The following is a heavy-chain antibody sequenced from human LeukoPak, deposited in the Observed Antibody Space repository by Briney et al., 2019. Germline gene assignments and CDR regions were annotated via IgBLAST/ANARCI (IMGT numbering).Heavy chain of an antibody. Sequence: GGSLRLSCAASGFTFSSHSMNWVRQAPGKGLEWVSYISGSTSTIYYADSVKGRFTISRDNAKNSLYLQMNSLRDEDTAVYYCARAMRIAAAGTFYFDYWGQGTLVTVSS. CDR2: ISGSTSTI. D-gene: IGHD6-25*01. J-gene: IGHJ4*02. CDR3: ARAMRIAAAGTFYFDY. V-gene: IGHV3-48*02. CDR1: GFTFSSHS.